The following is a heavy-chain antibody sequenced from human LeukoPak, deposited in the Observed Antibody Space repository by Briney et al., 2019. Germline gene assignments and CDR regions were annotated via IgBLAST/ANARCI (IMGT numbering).Heavy chain of an antibody. J-gene: IGHJ4*02. D-gene: IGHD6-13*01. V-gene: IGHV3-33*01. Sequence: PGGSLRLSCAASGFTFSSYGMHWVRQAPGKGLEGVAGIWYDGSNKYYADSVKGRFTISRDNSKNTLYLQMNSLRAEDTAVYYCAREIAAAGPFRGLDYWGQGTLVTVSS. CDR1: GFTFSSYG. CDR2: IWYDGSNK. CDR3: AREIAAAGPFRGLDY.